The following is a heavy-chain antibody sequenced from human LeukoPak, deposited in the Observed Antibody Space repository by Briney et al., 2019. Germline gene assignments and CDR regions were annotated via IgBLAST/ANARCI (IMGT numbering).Heavy chain of an antibody. CDR2: INPSGGST. J-gene: IGHJ3*02. D-gene: IGHD3-22*01. CDR3: ARAGYYYDSSGYFQDAFDI. V-gene: IGHV1-46*01. Sequence: GASVKVSCKASGYTFTSYYMHWVRQAAGQGLEWMGIINPSGGSTSYAQKIQGRVTMTRDTSTSTVYMELSSLRSEDTAVYYCARAGYYYDSSGYFQDAFDIWGQGTMVTVSS. CDR1: GYTFTSYY.